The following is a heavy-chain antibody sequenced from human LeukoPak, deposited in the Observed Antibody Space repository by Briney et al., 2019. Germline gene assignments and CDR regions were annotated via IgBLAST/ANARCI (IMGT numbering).Heavy chain of an antibody. D-gene: IGHD3-22*01. CDR1: GYTFTGYY. CDR2: INPNSGGT. J-gene: IGHJ3*02. V-gene: IGHV1-2*02. CDR3: ARGDYYDSSGYSLHAFDI. Sequence: ASVKVSCKASGYTFTGYYMHWVRQAPGQGLEWMGWINPNSGGTNYAQKFQGRVTMTRDTSISAAYMELSRLRSDDTAVYYCARGDYYDSSGYSLHAFDIWGQGTMVTVSS.